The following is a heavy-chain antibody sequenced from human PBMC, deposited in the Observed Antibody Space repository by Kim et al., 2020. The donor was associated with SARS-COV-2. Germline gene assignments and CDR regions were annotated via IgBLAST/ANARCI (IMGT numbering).Heavy chain of an antibody. V-gene: IGHV4-34*01. D-gene: IGHD5-18*01. CDR3: ARARGYSYGHRIYYYYGMDV. J-gene: IGHJ6*02. CDR2: INHSGST. Sequence: SETLSLTCAVYGGSFSGYYWSWIRQPPGKGLEWIGEINHSGSTNYNPSLKSRVTISVDTSKNQFSLKLSSVTAADTAVYYCARARGYSYGHRIYYYYGMDVWGQGTTVTVSS. CDR1: GGSFSGYY.